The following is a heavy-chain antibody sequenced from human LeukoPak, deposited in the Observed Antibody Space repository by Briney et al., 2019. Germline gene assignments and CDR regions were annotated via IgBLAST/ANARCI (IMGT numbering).Heavy chain of an antibody. D-gene: IGHD2-15*01. CDR2: INHSGST. CDR3: ARGLVVVVAATRGMDV. J-gene: IGHJ6*02. V-gene: IGHV4-34*01. Sequence: SETLSLTCAVYGGSFSGYYWSWIRQPPGKGLEWIGEINHSGSTNYIPSLKSRVTISVDTSKNQFSLKLSSVTAADTAVYYCARGLVVVVAATRGMDVWGQGTTVTVSS. CDR1: GGSFSGYY.